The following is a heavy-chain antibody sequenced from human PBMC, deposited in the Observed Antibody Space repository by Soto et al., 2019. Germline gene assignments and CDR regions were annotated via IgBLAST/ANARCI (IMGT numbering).Heavy chain of an antibody. CDR3: ARNPSLDGLNWFDP. V-gene: IGHV3-48*01. J-gene: IGHJ5*02. D-gene: IGHD3-3*01. CDR1: GFTFSSYC. Sequence: GGSLRLSCAASGFTFSSYCMHWVRQAPGKGLEWVSYISSSSSTIYYADSVKGRFTISRDNAKNSLYLQMNSLRAEDTAVYYCARNPSLDGLNWFDPWGQGTLVTVSS. CDR2: ISSSSSTI.